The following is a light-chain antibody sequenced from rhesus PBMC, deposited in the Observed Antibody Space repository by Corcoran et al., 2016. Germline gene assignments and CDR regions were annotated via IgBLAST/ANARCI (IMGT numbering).Light chain of an antibody. CDR3: QQYQNSPPT. CDR1: QGIINH. Sequence: DIQMTQSPSSLSASVGDRVTIICRASQGIINHLSWYQEKQGKAPRPLINYASKLETGVPSRFSGSRSGTDYILPITSQPPEDIATNYCQQYQNSPPTFDQGTKVEIK. CDR2: YAS. J-gene: IGKJ1*01. V-gene: IGKV1-66*01.